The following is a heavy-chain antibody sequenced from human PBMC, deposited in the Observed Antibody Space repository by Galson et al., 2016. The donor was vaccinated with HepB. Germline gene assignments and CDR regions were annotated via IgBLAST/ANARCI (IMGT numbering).Heavy chain of an antibody. CDR3: VQGSTAPAV. CDR2: ISRSGDST. D-gene: IGHD2-2*01. Sequence: SLRLSCAASGFTFRNYGMPWVRQAPGKGLEVVSSISRSGDSTDYADSVKGRFTISRDNSKNTLSLQMNSLTAEDTAIYYCVQGSTAPAVWGKGTTVTVSS. CDR1: GFTFRNYG. J-gene: IGHJ6*04. V-gene: IGHV3-23*01.